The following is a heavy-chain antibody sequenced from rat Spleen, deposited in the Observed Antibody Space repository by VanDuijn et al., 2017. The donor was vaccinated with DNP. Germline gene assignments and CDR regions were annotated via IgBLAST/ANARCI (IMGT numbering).Heavy chain of an antibody. Sequence: EVQLVESGGGSVQPGRSLKLSCAASGFTFSKNAMAWVRQAPTKGLEWVAALSFDGSSTYYRDSVKGRFTISRDNAKSTLYLQIDSLRSEDTATYYCTRSDSYGFPYWGQGTLVTVSS. D-gene: IGHD1-12*01. V-gene: IGHV5-29*01. CDR1: GFTFSKNA. CDR3: TRSDSYGFPY. CDR2: LSFDGSST. J-gene: IGHJ3*01.